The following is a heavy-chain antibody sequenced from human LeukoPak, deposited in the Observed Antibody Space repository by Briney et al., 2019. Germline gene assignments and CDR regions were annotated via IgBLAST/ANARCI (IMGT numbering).Heavy chain of an antibody. J-gene: IGHJ4*02. Sequence: SQTLSLTCTVSGGSISSGGYYWSWIRQHPGKGLEWIEYIYYSGSTYYNPSLKSRVTISVDTSKNQFSLKLSSVTAADTAVYYCAAIYNWNYLSLDYWGQGTLVTVSS. CDR2: IYYSGST. CDR1: GGSISSGGYY. D-gene: IGHD1-7*01. CDR3: AAIYNWNYLSLDY. V-gene: IGHV4-31*03.